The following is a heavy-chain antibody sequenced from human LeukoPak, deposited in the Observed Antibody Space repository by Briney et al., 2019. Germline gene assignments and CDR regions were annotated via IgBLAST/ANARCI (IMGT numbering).Heavy chain of an antibody. CDR1: GFTFSSYA. V-gene: IGHV3-23*01. CDR3: AKVPYFDFWSGYPKARNHYYYMDV. CDR2: ISGSGGST. D-gene: IGHD3-3*01. Sequence: PGGSLRLSCAASGFTFSSYAMSWVRQAPGKGLEWVSAISGSGGSTYYADSVKGRFTISRDNSKNTLYLQMNSLRAEDTAVYYCAKVPYFDFWSGYPKARNHYYYMDVWGKGTTVTVSS. J-gene: IGHJ6*03.